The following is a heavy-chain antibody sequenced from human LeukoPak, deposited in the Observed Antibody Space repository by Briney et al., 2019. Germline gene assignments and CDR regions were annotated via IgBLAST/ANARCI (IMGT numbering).Heavy chain of an antibody. Sequence: GGSLRLSCASSGFSFRSYGMHWVRQAPGKGLEWMAFILYDGSNKYYADSVKGQFAISRNNSQNMLYLQKNNMRPEDTALLYGAKDSGMTPGYYFDYWGQGTLVTVSS. CDR1: GFSFRSYG. CDR3: AKDSGMTPGYYFDY. V-gene: IGHV3-30*02. D-gene: IGHD4-11*01. CDR2: ILYDGSNK. J-gene: IGHJ4*02.